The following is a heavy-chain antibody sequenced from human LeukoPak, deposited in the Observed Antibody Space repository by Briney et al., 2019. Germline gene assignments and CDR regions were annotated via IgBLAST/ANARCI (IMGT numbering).Heavy chain of an antibody. J-gene: IGHJ3*02. CDR3: ASYRYGSSFAFDI. CDR1: GFTFSSYW. CDR2: INSDGSST. V-gene: IGHV3-74*01. Sequence: GGSLRLSCAASGFTFSSYWMHWVRQAPGKGLVWVSRINSDGSSTNYADSVKGRFTISRDNAKNTLYLQMNSPRAEDTAVYYCASYRYGSSFAFDIWGQGTMVTVSS. D-gene: IGHD6-6*01.